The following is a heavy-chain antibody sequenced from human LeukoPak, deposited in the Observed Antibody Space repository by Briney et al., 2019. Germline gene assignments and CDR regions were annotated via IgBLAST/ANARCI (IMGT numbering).Heavy chain of an antibody. Sequence: PSETLSLTCAVYGGSFSGYYWSWIRQPPGKGLEWLGEINHSGSTNYNPSLKSRVTISVDTSKNQFSLKLSSVTAADTAVYYCGGQCRSGYYPDDAFDIWGQGTMVTVSS. CDR2: INHSGST. J-gene: IGHJ3*02. CDR1: GGSFSGYY. D-gene: IGHD3-22*01. V-gene: IGHV4-34*01. CDR3: GGQCRSGYYPDDAFDI.